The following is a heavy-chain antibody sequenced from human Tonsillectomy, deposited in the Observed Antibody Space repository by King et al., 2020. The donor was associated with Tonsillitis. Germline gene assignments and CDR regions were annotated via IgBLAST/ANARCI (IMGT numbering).Heavy chain of an antibody. J-gene: IGHJ4*02. CDR2: IKSKTDGGTT. D-gene: IGHD1-26*01. CDR3: TALSMEVGATNDYFNY. Sequence: VQLVESGGGLVKPGGSLRLSCAASGFTFSNAWMSWVRQAPGKGLEWVGRIKSKTDGGTTVYAAPVKGRFTISRDDSKNTLFLQMYSLKTEDTAVYYCTALSMEVGATNDYFNYWSQGALVTVSS. V-gene: IGHV3-15*01. CDR1: GFTFSNAW.